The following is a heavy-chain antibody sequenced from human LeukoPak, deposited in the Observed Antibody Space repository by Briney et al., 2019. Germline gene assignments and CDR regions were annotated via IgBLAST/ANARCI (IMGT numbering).Heavy chain of an antibody. J-gene: IGHJ4*02. CDR3: ARDRCTNGVCYNDY. CDR2: IYYSGST. D-gene: IGHD2-8*01. Sequence: SETLSLTCTVSGGSISSYYWSWIRQPPGKGLGWIGYIYYSGSTNYNPSLKSRVTISVDTSKNQFSLKLSSVTAADTAVYYCARDRCTNGVCYNDYWGQGTLVTVSS. V-gene: IGHV4-59*01. CDR1: GGSISSYY.